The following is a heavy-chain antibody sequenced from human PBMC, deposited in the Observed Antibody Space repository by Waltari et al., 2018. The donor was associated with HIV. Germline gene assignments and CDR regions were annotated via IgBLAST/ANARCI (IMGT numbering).Heavy chain of an antibody. CDR2: IYYSGST. D-gene: IGHD2-15*01. CDR3: ARARADVVVVGGYFDY. CDR1: GGSISSYY. J-gene: IGHJ4*02. Sequence: QVQLQESGPGLVKPSETLSLTCTVSGGSISSYYWSWIRQPPGKGLECIGYIYYSGSTNYNPSLKSRVTRSVDTSKNQFSLKLSSVTAADTAVYYCARARADVVVVGGYFDYWGQGTLVTVSS. V-gene: IGHV4-59*01.